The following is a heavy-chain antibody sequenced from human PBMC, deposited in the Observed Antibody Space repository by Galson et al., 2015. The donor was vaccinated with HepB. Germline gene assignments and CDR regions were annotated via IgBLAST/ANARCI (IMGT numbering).Heavy chain of an antibody. V-gene: IGHV3-30*04. CDR1: GFTFSTYA. Sequence: SLRLSCAASGFTFSTYAMHWVRQAPGKGLEWVAVISNDGSNSYYADSVKGRFTISRDYSKNTLYLQMNSLRANDTAVYYCAREDSSGYGYDYYYGMDVWGQGTTVTVSS. CDR2: ISNDGSNS. CDR3: AREDSSGYGYDYYYGMDV. D-gene: IGHD3-22*01. J-gene: IGHJ6*02.